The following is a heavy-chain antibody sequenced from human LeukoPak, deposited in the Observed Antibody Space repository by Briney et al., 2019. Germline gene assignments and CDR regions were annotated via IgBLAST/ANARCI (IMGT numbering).Heavy chain of an antibody. CDR2: IRYDGSNK. J-gene: IGHJ4*02. V-gene: IGHV3-30*02. Sequence: GGSLRLSCAASGFTFSSYGMHWVRQAPGKGLEWVAFIRYDGSNKYYADSVKGRFTISRDNSKNTLYLQMNSLRAEDTAVYYCARDYYDSSGYFNNWGQGTLVTVSS. D-gene: IGHD3-22*01. CDR3: ARDYYDSSGYFNN. CDR1: GFTFSSYG.